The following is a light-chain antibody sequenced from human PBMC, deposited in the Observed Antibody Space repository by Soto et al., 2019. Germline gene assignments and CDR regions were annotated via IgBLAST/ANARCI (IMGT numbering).Light chain of an antibody. CDR2: GAS. Sequence: IGRTQSPANLSVSPGERATLSCRASQSVSSNLAWYQQKPGQAPRLLIYGASTRATGIPARFSGSGSGTEFTLIISSLQSEDVALYYCQQYSNWPPAITFGHGALLEL. CDR3: QQYSNWPPAIT. J-gene: IGKJ5*01. V-gene: IGKV3-15*01. CDR1: QSVSSN.